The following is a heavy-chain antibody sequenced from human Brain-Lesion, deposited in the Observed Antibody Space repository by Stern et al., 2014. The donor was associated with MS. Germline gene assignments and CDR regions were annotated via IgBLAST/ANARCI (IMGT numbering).Heavy chain of an antibody. CDR2: IYYSGTT. CDR1: GGSISRSTYY. V-gene: IGHV4-39*01. CDR3: ARHDGWLPHY. D-gene: IGHD5-12*01. Sequence: QLQLQESGPGLVKPSETLSLTCSVSGGSISRSTYYWGWIRQPPGKGLEWIGSIYYSGTTYYNPSLKSRVTIAPPTNQFPLRRTSLTAADTAVYYCARHDGWLPHYWSQGTLVTVSS. J-gene: IGHJ4*02.